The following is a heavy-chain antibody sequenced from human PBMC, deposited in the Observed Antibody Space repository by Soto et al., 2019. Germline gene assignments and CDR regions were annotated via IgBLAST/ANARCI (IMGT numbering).Heavy chain of an antibody. D-gene: IGHD3-3*02. V-gene: IGHV1-69*13. CDR3: ARRRALRGIQYYYYYGMDV. Sequence: SVKVSCKASGGTFSSYAISWVRQAPGQGLEWMGGIIPIFGTANYAQKFQGRVTITADESTSTAYMELSSLRSEDTAVYYCARRRALRGIQYYYYYGMDVWGQGTTVTVSS. J-gene: IGHJ6*02. CDR1: GGTFSSYA. CDR2: IIPIFGTA.